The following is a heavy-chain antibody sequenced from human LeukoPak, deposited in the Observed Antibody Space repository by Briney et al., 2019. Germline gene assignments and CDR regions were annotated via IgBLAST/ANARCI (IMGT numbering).Heavy chain of an antibody. CDR1: GYTFTSYG. Sequence: ASVKVSCKASGYTFTSYGISWVRQAPGQGLEWMGWISAYNGNTNYAQKLQGRVTMTTDTSTSTAYMELRSLRSDDTAVYYCAREGVIAVAGVEWENFDYWGQGTLVTVSS. D-gene: IGHD6-19*01. CDR2: ISAYNGNT. CDR3: AREGVIAVAGVEWENFDY. V-gene: IGHV1-18*01. J-gene: IGHJ4*02.